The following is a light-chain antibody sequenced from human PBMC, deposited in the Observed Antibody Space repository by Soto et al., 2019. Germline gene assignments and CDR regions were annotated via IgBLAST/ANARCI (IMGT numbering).Light chain of an antibody. V-gene: IGKV1-5*03. Sequence: DIQMTQSPSTLSASVGDRVTITCRASQSISSWLAWYQQKPGKAPKLLIYKASSLESGVPSRFSGSGSGTEFTLTISSLQPDDFETYYCQQYNSYSWTFGQGNKVEIK. CDR3: QQYNSYSWT. J-gene: IGKJ1*01. CDR2: KAS. CDR1: QSISSW.